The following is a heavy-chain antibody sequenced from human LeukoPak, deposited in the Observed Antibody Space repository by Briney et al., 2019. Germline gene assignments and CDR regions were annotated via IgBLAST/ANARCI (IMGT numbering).Heavy chain of an antibody. CDR2: ISNNGGYT. CDR3: AKDRGYAFDY. Sequence: GGSLRLSCAASGFTFSSSAMSWVRQAPGKGLEWVSAISNNGGYTYYADSVQGRFTISRDNSKSTLCLQMNSLRAEDTAVYYCAKDRGYAFDYWGQGSLVTVSS. CDR1: GFTFSSSA. V-gene: IGHV3-23*01. D-gene: IGHD3-10*01. J-gene: IGHJ4*02.